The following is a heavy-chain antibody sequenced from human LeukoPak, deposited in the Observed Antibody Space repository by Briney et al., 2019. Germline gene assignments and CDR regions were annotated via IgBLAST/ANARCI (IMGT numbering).Heavy chain of an antibody. CDR2: IYSDGSTP. CDR1: GFTPSSYT. D-gene: IGHD6-19*01. Sequence: GGSLRLSCAASGFTPSSYTMYSVRPAPRKGLVCVSRIYSDGSTPKSADSPMGPFTVARDNAKNTLYLQMNSLRAEDTAVYYCARVIDSGCEGELSDWGQGTLVTVSS. V-gene: IGHV3-74*01. J-gene: IGHJ4*02. CDR3: ARVIDSGCEGELSD.